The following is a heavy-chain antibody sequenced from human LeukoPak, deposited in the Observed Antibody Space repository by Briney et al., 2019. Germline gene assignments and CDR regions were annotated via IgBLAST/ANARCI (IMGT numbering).Heavy chain of an antibody. V-gene: IGHV3-23*01. J-gene: IGHJ3*01. Sequence: PGGSLRLSCAASGFTFSSYAMNWVRQALGKGLEWLSGISGSTGSRYYADSVKGRFTISRDNSKNTLYLQMNSLRAEDTAVYYCAKDLYTVTDLYAFDFWGQGTMVTASS. CDR2: ISGSTGSR. D-gene: IGHD3-16*01. CDR3: AKDLYTVTDLYAFDF. CDR1: GFTFSSYA.